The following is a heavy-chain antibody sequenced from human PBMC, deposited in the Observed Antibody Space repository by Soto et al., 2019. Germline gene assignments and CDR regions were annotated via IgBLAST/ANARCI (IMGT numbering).Heavy chain of an antibody. CDR3: ASHAAAAGNICNWFDP. CDR1: GGSIGSSSYY. J-gene: IGHJ5*02. CDR2: IYYSGST. V-gene: IGHV4-39*01. Sequence: LSLTCTVSGGSIGSSSYYWGWIRQPPGKGLEWIGSIYYSGSTYYNPSLKSRVTISVDTSKNQFSLKLSSVTAADTAVYYCASHAAAAGNICNWFDPWGQGTLVTVSS. D-gene: IGHD6-13*01.